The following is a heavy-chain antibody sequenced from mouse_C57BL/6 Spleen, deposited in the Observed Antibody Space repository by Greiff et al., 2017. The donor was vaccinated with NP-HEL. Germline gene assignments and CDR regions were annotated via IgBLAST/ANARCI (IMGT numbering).Heavy chain of an antibody. V-gene: IGHV2-5*01. CDR1: GFSLTSYG. D-gene: IGHD4-1*01. CDR3: AKKSELGGYFDY. J-gene: IGHJ2*01. CDR2: IWRGGST. Sequence: VKLVESGPGLVQPSQSLSITCTVSGFSLTSYGVHWVRQSPGKGLEWLGVIWRGGSTDYNAAFMSRLSITKDNSKSQVFFKMNSLQADDTAIYYCAKKSELGGYFDYWGQGTTLTVSS.